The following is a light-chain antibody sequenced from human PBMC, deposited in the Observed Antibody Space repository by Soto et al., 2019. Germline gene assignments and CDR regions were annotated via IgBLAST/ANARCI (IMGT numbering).Light chain of an antibody. CDR1: QSISSY. V-gene: IGKV1-39*01. Sequence: DIQMTQSPSSLSASVGDRVTITCRASQSISSYLNWYPQKPGKAPKLLIYAASSLQSGVPSRFSGSGSGTDFTLTISSLQPEDFATYYCQQSYSTPITFGQGTKVDIK. CDR2: AAS. CDR3: QQSYSTPIT. J-gene: IGKJ1*01.